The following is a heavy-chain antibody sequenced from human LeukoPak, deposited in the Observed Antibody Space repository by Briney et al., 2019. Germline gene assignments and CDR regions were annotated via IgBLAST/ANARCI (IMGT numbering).Heavy chain of an antibody. CDR3: ARGGRAYCGGDCYSGAFDI. D-gene: IGHD2-21*02. V-gene: IGHV4-59*01. CDR2: IYYSGST. CDR1: GGSINYYY. J-gene: IGHJ3*02. Sequence: SETLSLTCTVSGGSINYYYWMWIRQPPGKGLEWIGYIYYSGSTNYNPSLKSRVTISVDTSKNQFSLKLSSVTAADTAVYYCARGGRAYCGGDCYSGAFDIWGQGTMVTVSS.